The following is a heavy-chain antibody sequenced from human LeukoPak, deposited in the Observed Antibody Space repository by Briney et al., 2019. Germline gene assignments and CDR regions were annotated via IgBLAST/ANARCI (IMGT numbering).Heavy chain of an antibody. J-gene: IGHJ4*02. D-gene: IGHD3/OR15-3a*01. CDR3: ARDPDPRRTFGQLDY. CDR2: ISSSSSYI. Sequence: GGSLRLSCAASGFAFSSYSMNWVRQAPGKGLEWVSSISSSSSYIYYADSVKGRFTISRDNAKNSLYLQMNSLRAEDTAVYYCARDPDPRRTFGQLDYWGQGTLVTVSS. CDR1: GFAFSSYS. V-gene: IGHV3-21*01.